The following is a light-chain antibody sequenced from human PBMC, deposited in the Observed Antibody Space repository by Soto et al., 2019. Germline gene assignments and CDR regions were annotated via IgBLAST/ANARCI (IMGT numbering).Light chain of an antibody. Sequence: DIVMTQSPESLAVSLGERATINCKSNQSVLYGSDKKSYLAWYQQKPGQPPKLLIYWASTREYGVPDRFSGSGSGTDFTLTISSLQAEDVAVYYCQLYYNTPPYTFGQGTKLEIK. V-gene: IGKV4-1*01. CDR3: QLYYNTPPYT. CDR2: WAS. J-gene: IGKJ2*01. CDR1: QSVLYGSDKKSY.